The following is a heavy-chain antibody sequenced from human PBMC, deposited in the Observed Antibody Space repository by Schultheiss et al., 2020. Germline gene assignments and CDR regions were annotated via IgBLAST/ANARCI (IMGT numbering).Heavy chain of an antibody. V-gene: IGHV1-69*13. Sequence: SVKVSCKASGYTFTSYDINWVRQATGQGLEWMGGIIPIFGTANYAQKFQGRVTITADESTSTAYMELSSLRSEDTAVYYCASRSSYYYYYGMDVWGQGTTVTVSS. CDR3: ASRSSYYYYYGMDV. J-gene: IGHJ6*02. CDR1: GYTFTSYD. CDR2: IIPIFGTA.